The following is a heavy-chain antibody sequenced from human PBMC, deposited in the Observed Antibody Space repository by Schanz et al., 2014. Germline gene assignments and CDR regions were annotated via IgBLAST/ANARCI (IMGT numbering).Heavy chain of an antibody. CDR3: ARDPSGSYGWFDP. V-gene: IGHV3-30*04. Sequence: QVQLVDSGGGVVQPGRSLRLTCAASGFSFSIYTMYWVRQAPGKGLEWVAVISYDGSNKYYADSVKGRFTISRDNSKNTLYLQMNSLRAEDTAVYYCARDPSGSYGWFDPWGQGTLVTVSS. D-gene: IGHD1-26*01. J-gene: IGHJ5*02. CDR2: ISYDGSNK. CDR1: GFSFSIYT.